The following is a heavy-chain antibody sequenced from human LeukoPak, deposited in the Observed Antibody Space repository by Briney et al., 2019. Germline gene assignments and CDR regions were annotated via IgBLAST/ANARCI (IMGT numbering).Heavy chain of an antibody. V-gene: IGHV3-11*01. CDR1: GFMFSDEY. D-gene: IGHD2-2*01. J-gene: IGHJ3*02. CDR3: ARYSTANDAFDI. CDR2: ISNSGDFI. Sequence: GGSLRLSCAASGFMFSDEYMSWIRQAPGKGLEWVSYISNSGDFIAYADSVRGRFTISRDNSKSTLYLQMNSLRAEDTAVYYCARYSTANDAFDIWGQGTMVTVSS.